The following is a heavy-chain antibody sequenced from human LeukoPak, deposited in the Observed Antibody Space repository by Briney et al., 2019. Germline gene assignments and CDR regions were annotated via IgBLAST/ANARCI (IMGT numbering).Heavy chain of an antibody. CDR3: ASPRHDSSGYYQHDAFDI. Sequence: GGSLRLSCAASGFTFSSYWMSWVRQAPGKGLEWVANIKQDGSEKYYADSVKGRFTISRDNSKNTLYLQMNSLRAEDTAVYYCASPRHDSSGYYQHDAFDIWGQGTMVTVSS. V-gene: IGHV3-7*01. D-gene: IGHD3-22*01. J-gene: IGHJ3*02. CDR2: IKQDGSEK. CDR1: GFTFSSYW.